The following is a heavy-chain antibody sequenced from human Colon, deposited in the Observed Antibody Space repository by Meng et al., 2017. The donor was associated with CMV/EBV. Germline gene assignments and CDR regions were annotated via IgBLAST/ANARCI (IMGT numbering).Heavy chain of an antibody. CDR3: AKVWVSEYYYYYGMDV. J-gene: IGHJ6*02. V-gene: IGHV3-23*01. CDR1: GFTAGAYA. D-gene: IGHD3-16*01. CDR2: ITGSGGTT. Sequence: GFTAGAYAMNWVRQAPVEGPEWISGITGSGGTTYYADSVKGRFTISRDNSKNTLYLQMNSLRAEATAVYFCAKVWVSEYYYYYGMDVWGQGTLVTVSS.